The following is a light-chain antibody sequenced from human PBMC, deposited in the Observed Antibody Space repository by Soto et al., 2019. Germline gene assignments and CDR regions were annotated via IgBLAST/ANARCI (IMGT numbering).Light chain of an antibody. CDR2: KAS. V-gene: IGKV1-5*03. CDR3: QQYNDNWT. J-gene: IGKJ1*01. CDR1: QSISSW. Sequence: IQMTQSPTTLSASVGDRVNITCRASQSISSWLAWYQQKPGQAPKLLIYKASTLQSGVPSRFSGSGSGTEFTLAISSLQPDDSATYYCQQYNDNWTFGQGTKVDIK.